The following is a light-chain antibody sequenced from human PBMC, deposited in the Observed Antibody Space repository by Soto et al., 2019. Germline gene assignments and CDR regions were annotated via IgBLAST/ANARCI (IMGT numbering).Light chain of an antibody. CDR3: QQHDSLPLT. J-gene: IGKJ4*01. CDR1: QDIGTY. Sequence: DIQMTQSPSSLSASVGDRVTVTCRASQDIGTYLAWYQQKLGKAPKLLIYDASSLETGVPSRFSGSGSGTDFTFAISSLQPEDFGTYYCQQHDSLPLTFGGGTKVEIK. CDR2: DAS. V-gene: IGKV1-33*01.